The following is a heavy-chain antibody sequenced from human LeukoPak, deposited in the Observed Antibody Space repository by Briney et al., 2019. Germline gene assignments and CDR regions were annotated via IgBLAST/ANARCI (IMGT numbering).Heavy chain of an antibody. V-gene: IGHV3-15*01. CDR2: IKSKTDGGTT. Sequence: PSGTLSLTCAVSGGSISSSNWWSWVRQAPGKGLEWVGRIKSKTDGGTTDYAAPVKGRFTISRDDPKNTLYLQMNSLKTEDTAVYYWTTDLKYYGSGSYSPGLRIDYWGQGTRVAVSS. CDR3: TTDLKYYGSGSYSPGLRIDY. CDR1: GGSISSSNW. D-gene: IGHD3-10*01. J-gene: IGHJ4*02.